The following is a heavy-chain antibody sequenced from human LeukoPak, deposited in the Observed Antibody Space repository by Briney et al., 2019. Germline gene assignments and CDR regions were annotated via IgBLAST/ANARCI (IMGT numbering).Heavy chain of an antibody. D-gene: IGHD2-2*01. CDR2: ITTSGSPI. J-gene: IGHJ4*02. Sequence: PGGSLRLSCAASGFIFSSYEMNWVRQAPGKGLEWVSHITTSGSPIYYADSVKGRFTISRDNAKNSVYLQMNSLRAEDTAVYYCARRYCGSSICLLDYWGQGTLVTVSS. V-gene: IGHV3-48*03. CDR3: ARRYCGSSICLLDY. CDR1: GFIFSSYE.